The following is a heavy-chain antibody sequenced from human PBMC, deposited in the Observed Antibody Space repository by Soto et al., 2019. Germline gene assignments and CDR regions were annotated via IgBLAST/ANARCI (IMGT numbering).Heavy chain of an antibody. Sequence: ASVKVSCKASGYTFTSYGISWVRQAPGQGLEWMGWISAYNGNTNYAQKLQGRVTMTTDTSTSTAYMELRSLRSDDTAVYYCASNVDTAMVGDDHRMDVWGQGTTVTVCS. CDR3: ASNVDTAMVGDDHRMDV. J-gene: IGHJ6*02. CDR1: GYTFTSYG. V-gene: IGHV1-18*04. D-gene: IGHD5-18*01. CDR2: ISAYNGNT.